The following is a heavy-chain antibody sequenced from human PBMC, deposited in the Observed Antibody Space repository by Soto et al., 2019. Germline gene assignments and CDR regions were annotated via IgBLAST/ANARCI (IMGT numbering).Heavy chain of an antibody. Sequence: GGSLRLSCAASGFTFSTYSINWVRQAPGKGLEWISYISDNSSVIYYADAVKGRFTISRDNAKNSLYLQMNSPRDEDTAVYYCARDRDAYCSKGICSGPYFDYWGQGTLVTVSS. V-gene: IGHV3-48*02. J-gene: IGHJ4*02. CDR2: ISDNSSVI. D-gene: IGHD2-8*01. CDR1: GFTFSTYS. CDR3: ARDRDAYCSKGICSGPYFDY.